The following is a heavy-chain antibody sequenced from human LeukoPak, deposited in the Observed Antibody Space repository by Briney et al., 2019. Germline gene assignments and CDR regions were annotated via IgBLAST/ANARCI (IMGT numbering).Heavy chain of an antibody. CDR2: IYSDNT. V-gene: IGHV3-53*01. Sequence: GGSLRLSCTVSGFTVSSNSMSWVRQAPGKGLEWVSFIYSDNTHYSDSVKGRFTISRDNSKNTLYLQMNSLRAEDTAVYYCARETPYYSIQDYWGQGTLVTVSS. CDR1: GFTVSSNS. CDR3: ARETPYYSIQDY. D-gene: IGHD3-10*01. J-gene: IGHJ4*02.